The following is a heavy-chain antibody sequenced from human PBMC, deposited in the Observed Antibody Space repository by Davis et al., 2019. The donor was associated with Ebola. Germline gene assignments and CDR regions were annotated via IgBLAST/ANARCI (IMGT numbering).Heavy chain of an antibody. D-gene: IGHD3-3*01. CDR2: ISSTGGST. Sequence: PGGSLRLSCSASGFSFSSFAVHWVRQAPGKGLEYVSAISSTGGSTYYADSVKGRFTISRDNARNTVYLQMSSLRTEDTAVYYCVKDSRYDFWSGFEYFQHWGQGTLVTVSS. CDR1: GFSFSSFA. V-gene: IGHV3-64D*06. CDR3: VKDSRYDFWSGFEYFQH. J-gene: IGHJ1*01.